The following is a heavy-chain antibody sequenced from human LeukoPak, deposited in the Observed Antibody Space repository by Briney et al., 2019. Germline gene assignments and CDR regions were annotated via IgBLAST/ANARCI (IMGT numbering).Heavy chain of an antibody. CDR3: ARDFMGYGSGSYFDY. V-gene: IGHV3-30-3*01. J-gene: IGHJ4*02. Sequence: GGPLRLSCAASGFTFSSYAMHWVRQAPGKGLEWVAVISYDGSNKYYADSVKGRFTISRDNSKNTLYLQMNSLRAEDTAVYYCARDFMGYGSGSYFDYWGQGTLVTVSS. D-gene: IGHD3-10*01. CDR1: GFTFSSYA. CDR2: ISYDGSNK.